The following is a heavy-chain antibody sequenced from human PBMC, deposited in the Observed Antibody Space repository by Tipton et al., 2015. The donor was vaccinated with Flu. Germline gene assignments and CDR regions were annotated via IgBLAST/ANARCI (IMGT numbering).Heavy chain of an antibody. J-gene: IGHJ4*02. V-gene: IGHV3-48*02. CDR1: GFPFSTSN. CDR2: ISKTSSSI. Sequence: GSLRLSCIASGFPFSTSNMNWVRQAPGRGLEWLSYISKTSSSIYYADSVKGRFTVSRDNARNSLFLQMNSLRDEDTAVYYRAIGPYSHWFDYWGQGTLVTVSP. D-gene: IGHD4-11*01. CDR3: AIGPYSHWFDY.